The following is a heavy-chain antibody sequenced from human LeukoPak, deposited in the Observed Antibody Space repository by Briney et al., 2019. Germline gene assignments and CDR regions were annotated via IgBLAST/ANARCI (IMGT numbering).Heavy chain of an antibody. CDR2: IYTSGST. D-gene: IGHD3-10*01. Sequence: SETLSLTCTVSGGSISSYYWSWIRQPAGKGLEWIGRIYTSGSTNYNPSLKSRVTMSVDTSKNQFSLKLSSVTAADTAVYYCARVSDYYGSGGYYKHYWYFDLWGRGTLVTVSS. J-gene: IGHJ2*01. CDR3: ARVSDYYGSGGYYKHYWYFDL. CDR1: GGSISSYY. V-gene: IGHV4-4*07.